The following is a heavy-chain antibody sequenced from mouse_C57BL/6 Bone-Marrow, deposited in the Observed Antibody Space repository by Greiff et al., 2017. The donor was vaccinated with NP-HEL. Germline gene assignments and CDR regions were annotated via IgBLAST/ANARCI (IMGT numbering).Heavy chain of an antibody. Sequence: QVTLKVSGPGILQPSQTLSLSCSFSGFSLSTFGMGVGWIRQPSGKGLEWLAHIWWDDDKYYNPALKSRLTISQATSNNQVFLKIANVDTADTATYYCARDTTVVPFAYWGQGTLVTVSA. CDR1: GFSLSTFGMG. CDR2: IWWDDDK. D-gene: IGHD1-1*01. CDR3: ARDTTVVPFAY. J-gene: IGHJ3*01. V-gene: IGHV8-8*01.